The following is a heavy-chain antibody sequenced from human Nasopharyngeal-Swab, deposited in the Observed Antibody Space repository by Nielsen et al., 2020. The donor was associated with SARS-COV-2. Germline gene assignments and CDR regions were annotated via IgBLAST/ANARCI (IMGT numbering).Heavy chain of an antibody. CDR1: GFTFSSYW. CDR2: IKQDGSEK. CDR3: ARDGPTHKGDYYYYGMDV. Sequence: GESLKISCAASGFTFSSYWMSWVRQAPGKGLEWVANIKQDGSEKYYVDSVKGRFTISRDNAKNSLYLQMNSLRAEDTAVYYCARDGPTHKGDYYYYGMDVWGQGTTVTVSS. V-gene: IGHV3-7*01. J-gene: IGHJ6*02.